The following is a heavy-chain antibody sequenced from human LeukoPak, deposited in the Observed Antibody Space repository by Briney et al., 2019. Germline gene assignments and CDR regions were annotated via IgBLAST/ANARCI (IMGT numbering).Heavy chain of an antibody. J-gene: IGHJ4*02. CDR2: FDPEDGET. CDR1: GYTLTELS. D-gene: IGHD7-27*01. CDR3: ATGRGSGDPGPVYYFDY. V-gene: IGHV1-24*01. Sequence: ASVKVSCKVSGYTLTELSMHWVRQAPGKGLEWMGGFDPEDGETIYAQKFQGRVTMTEDTSTDTAYMELSSLRSEDTAVYYCATGRGSGDPGPVYYFDYWGQGTLVTVSS.